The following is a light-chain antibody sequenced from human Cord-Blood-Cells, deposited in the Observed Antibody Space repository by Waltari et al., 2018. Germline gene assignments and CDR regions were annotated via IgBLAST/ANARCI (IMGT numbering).Light chain of an antibody. J-gene: IGKJ2*01. V-gene: IGKV1-27*01. CDR1: QGISNY. Sequence: DIQMTQSPFSLSASVGDRVTISCRASQGISNYLALYQQKPRKVTKLLIYAASTLQSGVPSRLSGSGSGTDFTLTIISLQPEDVATYYCQKYNSAPYPCGHRTKLEIQ. CDR2: AAS. CDR3: QKYNSAPYP.